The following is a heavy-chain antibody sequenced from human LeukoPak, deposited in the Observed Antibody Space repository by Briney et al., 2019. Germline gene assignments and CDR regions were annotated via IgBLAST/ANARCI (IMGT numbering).Heavy chain of an antibody. CDR3: ARDPFVGAKTDYYYYYMDV. CDR2: IYYSGST. CDR1: GGSISSSSYY. J-gene: IGHJ6*03. D-gene: IGHD3-16*01. Sequence: SETLSLTCTVSGGSISSSSYYWGWIRQPPGKGLEWIGSIYYSGSTYYNPSLKSRVTISVDTSKNQFSLKLSSVTAADTAVYYCARDPFVGAKTDYYYYYMDVWGKGTTVTVSS. V-gene: IGHV4-39*07.